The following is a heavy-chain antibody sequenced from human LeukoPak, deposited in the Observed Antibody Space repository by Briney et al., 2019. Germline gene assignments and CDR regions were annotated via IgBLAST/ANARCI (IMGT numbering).Heavy chain of an antibody. J-gene: IGHJ4*02. CDR2: ISSSSSSSSSYI. CDR3: GRGARRIEY. V-gene: IGHV3-21*01. D-gene: IGHD4/OR15-4a*01. CDR1: GFTFRSYS. Sequence: GGSLRLSCAASGFTFRSYSMNWVRQAPGKGLEWVSSISSSSSSSSSYIYYADSVKGRFTISRDNAKNSLYLQMNSLRAEDTAVYYCGRGARRIEYWGQGTLVTVSS.